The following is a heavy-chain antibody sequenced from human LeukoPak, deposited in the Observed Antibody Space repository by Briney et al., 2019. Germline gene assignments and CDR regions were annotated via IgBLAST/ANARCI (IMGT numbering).Heavy chain of an antibody. D-gene: IGHD2-15*01. J-gene: IGHJ4*02. CDR1: GGSINDYY. V-gene: IGHV4-59*01. CDR3: ARDRPGGSTLDC. CDR2: VYYSGST. Sequence: SETLSLTCTVSGGSINDYYWNWIRQPPGKGLEWIGYVYYSGSTKYNPSLKSRVTISVDTSKNQFSLKLSSVTAADTAVYYCARDRPGGSTLDCWGQGTLVTVSS.